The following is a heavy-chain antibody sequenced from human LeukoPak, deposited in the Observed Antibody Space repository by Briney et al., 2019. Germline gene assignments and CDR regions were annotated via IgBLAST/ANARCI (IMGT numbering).Heavy chain of an antibody. V-gene: IGHV1-18*01. CDR3: ARGDWFDP. CDR2: VSGYNGNA. D-gene: IGHD2-21*01. Sequence: ASVKVSCKASGYTFSSYDINWVRQAPGQGLEWMGWVSGYNGNANYAQKFEGRVAMTTDTSSSTAFMELRSLRSDDTAIYYCARGDWFDPWGQGTLVTVSS. J-gene: IGHJ5*02. CDR1: GYTFSSYD.